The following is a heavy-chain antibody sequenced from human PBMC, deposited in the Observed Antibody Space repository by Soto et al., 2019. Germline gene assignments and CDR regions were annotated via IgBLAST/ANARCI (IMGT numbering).Heavy chain of an antibody. J-gene: IGHJ3*02. CDR1: GFTVSSNY. CDR2: IYSGGST. D-gene: IGHD6-13*01. CDR3: ARGGYSSFNDAFDI. Sequence: GGSLRLSCAASGFTVSSNYMSWVRQAPGKGLEWVSVIYSGGSTYYADSVKGRFTISRHNSKNTLYLQMNSLRAEDTVVYYCARGGYSSFNDAFDIWGQGTMVTVSS. V-gene: IGHV3-53*04.